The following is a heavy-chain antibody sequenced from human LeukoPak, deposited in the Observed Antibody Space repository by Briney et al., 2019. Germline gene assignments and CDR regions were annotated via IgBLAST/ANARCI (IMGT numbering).Heavy chain of an antibody. CDR3: AKPKVGATPMFDY. CDR2: INNDGSRT. CDR1: GFTFSTYW. D-gene: IGHD1-26*01. Sequence: GGSLRLTCAASGFTFSTYWMHWVRQVPGKGLVWVSRINNDGSRTTYADSVKGRFTISRDISKNTLYLQMNSLRAEDTAVYYCAKPKVGATPMFDYWGQGTLVTVSS. J-gene: IGHJ4*02. V-gene: IGHV3-74*01.